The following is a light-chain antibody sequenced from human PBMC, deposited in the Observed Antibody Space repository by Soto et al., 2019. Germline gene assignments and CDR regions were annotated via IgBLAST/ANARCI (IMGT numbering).Light chain of an antibody. J-gene: IGKJ5*01. CDR2: GAS. V-gene: IGKV3-20*01. Sequence: EMGMTQSPATMSVSPGERATLSCRASQSMGSNVAWYQQKPGQAPRLLIYGASSRATGIPDRFSGSGSGTDFTLTISRLEPEDFAVYYCQQYGSSRTWTFGQGTRLEIK. CDR3: QQYGSSRTWT. CDR1: QSMGSN.